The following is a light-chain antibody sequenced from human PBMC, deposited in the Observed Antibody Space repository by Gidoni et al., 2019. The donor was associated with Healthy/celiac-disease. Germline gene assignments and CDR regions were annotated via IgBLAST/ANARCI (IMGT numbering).Light chain of an antibody. V-gene: IGKV1-39*01. CDR3: QQCYSTPRT. CDR2: AAS. CDR1: QSISSY. J-gene: IGKJ1*01. Sequence: DIRMTQSPSSLSASVGDRVTITCRASQSISSYLNWYQQKPGKAPKLLIYAASSLQSGVPSRFSGSGSGTDFTLTISSLQPEDFATYYCQQCYSTPRTFDQGTKVEIK.